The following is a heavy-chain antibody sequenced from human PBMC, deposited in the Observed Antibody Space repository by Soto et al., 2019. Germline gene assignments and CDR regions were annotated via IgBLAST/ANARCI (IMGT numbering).Heavy chain of an antibody. V-gene: IGHV3-23*01. CDR1: GFTFNYA. CDR3: AKALSSLEWLALGAHYDS. Sequence: GGSLRLSCAASGFTFNYAMNWIRQAPGKGLEWLSSISANGRNAYYADSVKGRFTISRDRSKNTPYLQLDSLRVEDTAIYFCAKALSSLEWLALGAHYDSCSQGTQAT. J-gene: IGHJ4*02. CDR2: ISANGRNA. D-gene: IGHD3-3*01.